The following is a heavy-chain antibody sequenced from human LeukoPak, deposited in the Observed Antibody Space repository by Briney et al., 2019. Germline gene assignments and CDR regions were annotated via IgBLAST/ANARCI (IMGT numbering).Heavy chain of an antibody. CDR3: ARDVWDVGYY. Sequence: GGSLRLSCAASGFTFSSYSMNWVRQAPGKGLEWVSSISSSSSYIYYADSVKGRFTISGDNAKNSLYLQMNSLRAEDTAVYYCARDVWDVGYYWGQGTLVTVSS. CDR2: ISSSSSYI. V-gene: IGHV3-21*01. CDR1: GFTFSSYS. J-gene: IGHJ4*02. D-gene: IGHD1-26*01.